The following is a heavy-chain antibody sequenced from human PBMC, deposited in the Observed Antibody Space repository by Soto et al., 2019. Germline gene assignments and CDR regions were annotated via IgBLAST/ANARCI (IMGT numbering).Heavy chain of an antibody. V-gene: IGHV1-18*01. CDR1: GYTFTSYG. D-gene: IGHD3-9*01. J-gene: IGHJ6*02. CDR3: ASAYYDILTGYYYYGMDV. Sequence: QVQLVQSGAEVKKPGASVKVSCKASGYTFTSYGISWVRQAPGQGLEWMGWISAYNGNTNYAQKLQGRVTMTTDTSTSTAYMEVRSLRSDDTAVYYCASAYYDILTGYYYYGMDVWGQGTTVTVSS. CDR2: ISAYNGNT.